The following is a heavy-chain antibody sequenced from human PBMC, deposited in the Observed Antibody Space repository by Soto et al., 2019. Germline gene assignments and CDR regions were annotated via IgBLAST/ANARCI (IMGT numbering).Heavy chain of an antibody. CDR2: IYARGVT. CDR1: GGSLNSSY. V-gene: IGHV4-4*07. D-gene: IGHD5-18*01. CDR3: AKSSGYDFFYYGMDI. J-gene: IGHJ6*02. Sequence: SETLSLTCTISGGSLNSSYWSWIRQARGKGLEWIGRIYARGVTNYNPSLKSRVTMSGDPSRNQFSLRLTSVTVADTAVYYCAKSSGYDFFYYGMDIWGRGTTVTVSS.